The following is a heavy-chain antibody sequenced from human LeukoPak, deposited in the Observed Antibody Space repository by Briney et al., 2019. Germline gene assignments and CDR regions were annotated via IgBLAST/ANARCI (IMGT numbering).Heavy chain of an antibody. CDR3: AKSIRRITIFGVVIIPPFDY. CDR2: ISGSGGST. CDR1: GFTFSSYA. J-gene: IGHJ4*02. D-gene: IGHD3-3*01. V-gene: IGHV3-23*01. Sequence: PGGSLRLSCAASGFTFSSYAMSWVRQAPGKGLEWVSPISGSGGSTYYADSVKGRFTISRDNSKNTLHLQMNSLRAEDTAVYYCAKSIRRITIFGVVIIPPFDYWGQGTLVTVSS.